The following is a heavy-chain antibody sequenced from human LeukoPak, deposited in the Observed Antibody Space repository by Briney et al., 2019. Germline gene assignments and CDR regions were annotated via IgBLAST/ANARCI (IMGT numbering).Heavy chain of an antibody. Sequence: PSETLSLTCTVSGGSISSGDYYWRWIRQPPGKGLEWIGYIYYSGSTYYNPSLKSRVTISVDTSKNQFSLKLSSVTAADTAVYYCARFPLWFGELYDYWGQGTLVTVSS. D-gene: IGHD3-10*01. CDR3: ARFPLWFGELYDY. J-gene: IGHJ4*02. V-gene: IGHV4-30-4*01. CDR1: GGSISSGDYY. CDR2: IYYSGST.